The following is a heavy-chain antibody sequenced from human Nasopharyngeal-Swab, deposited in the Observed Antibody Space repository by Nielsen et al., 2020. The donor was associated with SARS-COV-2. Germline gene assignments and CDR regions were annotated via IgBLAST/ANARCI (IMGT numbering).Heavy chain of an antibody. CDR2: ISSSSSYI. J-gene: IGHJ5*02. Sequence: GESLKISCAASGFTFSSYSMNWVRQAPGKGLEWVSSISSSSSYIYYADSVKGRFTISRDNAKNSLYLQMNSPRAEDTAVYYCARDRFTMVRGAFDPWGQGTLVTVSS. CDR3: ARDRFTMVRGAFDP. V-gene: IGHV3-21*01. CDR1: GFTFSSYS. D-gene: IGHD3-10*01.